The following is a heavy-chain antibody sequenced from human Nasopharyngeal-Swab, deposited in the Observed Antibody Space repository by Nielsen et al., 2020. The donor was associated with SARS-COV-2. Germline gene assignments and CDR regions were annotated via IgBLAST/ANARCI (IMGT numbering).Heavy chain of an antibody. CDR1: GFTFSSYG. Sequence: GESLKISCAASGFTFSSYGMHWVRQAPGKGLEWVAVIWYDGSNKYYADSVKGRFTISRDNSKNTLYLQMNSLRAEDTAVYYCARDRCSSTSCYYYYYMDVWGKGTTVTVS. D-gene: IGHD2-2*01. J-gene: IGHJ6*03. CDR3: ARDRCSSTSCYYYYYMDV. V-gene: IGHV3-33*01. CDR2: IWYDGSNK.